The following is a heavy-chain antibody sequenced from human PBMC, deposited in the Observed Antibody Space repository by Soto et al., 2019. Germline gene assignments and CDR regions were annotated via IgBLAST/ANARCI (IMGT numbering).Heavy chain of an antibody. CDR1: GYIFTNYY. J-gene: IGHJ4*02. CDR2: INPNGGST. D-gene: IGHD3-10*01. V-gene: IGHV1-46*01. Sequence: QVQLVQSGAVVKNPGASVKLSCKASGYIFTNYYIHWVRKAPGQGLEWMAIINPNGGSTNYAQEFQGRVTRARETVTNTVYMELSSRRSEDTAIYYCARDLTSGDYWGQGTLVTVSS. CDR3: ARDLTSGDY.